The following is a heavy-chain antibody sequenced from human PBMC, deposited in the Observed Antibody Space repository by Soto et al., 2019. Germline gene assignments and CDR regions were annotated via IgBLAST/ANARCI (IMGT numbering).Heavy chain of an antibody. D-gene: IGHD2-2*01. Sequence: QVQLVQSGAEVKKPGSSVKVSCKASGGTFSSYAISWVRQAPGQGLEWMGGIIHISGTANYAQKFLGRVTITADESTSTAYMELSSLRSEDTAVYYCARSQGSSTSLEIYYYYYYGMDVWGQGTTVTVSS. CDR3: ARSQGSSTSLEIYYYYYYGMDV. CDR2: IIHISGTA. V-gene: IGHV1-69*01. CDR1: GGTFSSYA. J-gene: IGHJ6*02.